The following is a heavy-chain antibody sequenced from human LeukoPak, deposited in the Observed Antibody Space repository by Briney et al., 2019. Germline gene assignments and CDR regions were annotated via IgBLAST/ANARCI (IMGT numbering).Heavy chain of an antibody. CDR2: INTDGSST. V-gene: IGHV3-74*01. Sequence: GGSLRLSCAASGFTFSSYWMHWVRQAPGKGLVWVSRINTDGSSTSYADSVKGRFTISRDNAKNTLYLQMNSLRAEDTAVYYCVMVRAYYYYMDVWGKGTTVTVSS. CDR1: GFTFSSYW. D-gene: IGHD3-10*01. CDR3: VMVRAYYYYMDV. J-gene: IGHJ6*03.